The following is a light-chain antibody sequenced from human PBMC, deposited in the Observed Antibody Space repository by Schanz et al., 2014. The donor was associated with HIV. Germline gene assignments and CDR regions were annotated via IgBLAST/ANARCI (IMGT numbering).Light chain of an antibody. J-gene: IGLJ3*02. CDR2: DVS. V-gene: IGLV2-14*02. CDR1: SSDVGSYNL. Sequence: QSALTQPASVSGSPGQSVTISCTGTSSDVGSYNLVSWYQHHPGKAPKLMIYDVSNRPSGVSNRFSGSKSGNTASLTISGLQAEDEADYYCRSYTSSSTWVFGGGTKLTVL. CDR3: RSYTSSSTWV.